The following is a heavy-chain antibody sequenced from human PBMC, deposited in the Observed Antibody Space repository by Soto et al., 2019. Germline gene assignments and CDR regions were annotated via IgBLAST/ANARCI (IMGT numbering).Heavy chain of an antibody. CDR1: GGSISSYY. Sequence: PSETLSLTCTVSGGSISSYYWSWIRQPPGKGLEWIGYIYYSGSTNYNPSLKSRVTISVDTSKNQFSLKLSSVTAADTAVYYCAREVYYDILTGQTNWFDPWGQGTLVTVSS. CDR3: AREVYYDILTGQTNWFDP. D-gene: IGHD3-9*01. V-gene: IGHV4-59*01. J-gene: IGHJ5*02. CDR2: IYYSGST.